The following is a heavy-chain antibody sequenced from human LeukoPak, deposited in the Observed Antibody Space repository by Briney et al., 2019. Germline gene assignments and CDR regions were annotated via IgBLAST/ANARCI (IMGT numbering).Heavy chain of an antibody. CDR3: ARHLHYGGKRFDY. Sequence: SETLSLTCTVSGGSINGYYWSWIRQPPGKGLEWFGYVYYSGSTDYNPSLRSRVTISVDTSKNQFSLRLSSVTAADTAVYYCARHLHYGGKRFDYWGQGALVTVSS. CDR2: VYYSGST. J-gene: IGHJ4*02. D-gene: IGHD4-23*01. CDR1: GGSINGYY. V-gene: IGHV4-59*08.